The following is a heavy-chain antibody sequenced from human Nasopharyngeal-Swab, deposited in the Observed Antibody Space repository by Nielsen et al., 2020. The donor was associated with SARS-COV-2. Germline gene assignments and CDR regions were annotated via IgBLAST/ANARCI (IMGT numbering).Heavy chain of an antibody. J-gene: IGHJ6*02. CDR3: AREDRWTLTSFYYALDD. V-gene: IGHV4-61*09. Sequence: SETLSLTCSVSGVSISSGSYYWSWIRQPAGKGLEWIGHMYTSGSTNYNPSLKSRVAISIDTSKNQFSLRLSSVTAADTAVYYCAREDRWTLTSFYYALDDWGQGTTVTVSS. CDR1: GVSISSGSYY. D-gene: IGHD3-9*01. CDR2: MYTSGST.